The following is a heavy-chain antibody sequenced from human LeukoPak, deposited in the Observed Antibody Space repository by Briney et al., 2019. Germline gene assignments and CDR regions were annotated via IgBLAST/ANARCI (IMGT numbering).Heavy chain of an antibody. CDR2: INPNSGGT. CDR3: ARGNGRFSDNWFDP. CDR1: GYTFTGYY. D-gene: IGHD2-8*01. J-gene: IGHJ5*02. Sequence: ASVKVSCKASGYTFTGYYMHWVRQAPGQGLEWMGWINPNSGGTNYAQKFQGRVTMTRDTSISTAYMEVSSLTSDDTAVYFCARGNGRFSDNWFDPWGQGTRVTVSS. V-gene: IGHV1-2*02.